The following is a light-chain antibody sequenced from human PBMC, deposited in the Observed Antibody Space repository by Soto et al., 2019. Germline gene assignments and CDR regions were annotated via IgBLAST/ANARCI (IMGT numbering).Light chain of an antibody. CDR2: DAS. Sequence: DIHMTQSPSTLSSSLGDIVTITCLASQSISSWLAWYQQKPGKAPKLLIYDASSLESGVPSRFSGSGSGTEFTLTISSLQPDDFATYYCQQYNSYSHTFGQGTRLEIK. V-gene: IGKV1-5*01. CDR3: QQYNSYSHT. CDR1: QSISSW. J-gene: IGKJ5*01.